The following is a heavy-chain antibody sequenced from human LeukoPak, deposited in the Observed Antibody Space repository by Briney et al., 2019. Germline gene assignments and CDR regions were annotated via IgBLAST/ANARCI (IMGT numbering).Heavy chain of an antibody. CDR1: GFAFSGYG. V-gene: IGHV3-30*18. CDR2: ISYDGSDK. CDR3: AKDPGLSLYYYVDY. Sequence: GGSLRLSCAASGFAFSGYGMHWVRQAPGKGLEWVAVISYDGSDKNYADSVKGRFSISRDNSKNTLYLQMNSLRPEDTAVYHCAKDPGLSLYYYVDYWGQGTLVTVSS. D-gene: IGHD3-10*01. J-gene: IGHJ4*02.